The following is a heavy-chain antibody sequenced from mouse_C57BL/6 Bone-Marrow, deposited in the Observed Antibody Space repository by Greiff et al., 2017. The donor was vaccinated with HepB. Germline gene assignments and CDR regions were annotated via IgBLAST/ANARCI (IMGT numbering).Heavy chain of an antibody. Sequence: EVMLVESGGGLVQSGRSLRLSCATSGFTFSDFYMEWVRQAPGKGLEWIAASRNKANDYTTEYSASVKGRFIVSRDTSQSILYLQMNALRAEDTAIYYCARDAENYYGSMDYWGQGTSVTVSS. CDR1: GFTFSDFY. CDR3: ARDAENYYGSMDY. D-gene: IGHD1-1*01. V-gene: IGHV7-1*01. CDR2: SRNKANDYTT. J-gene: IGHJ4*01.